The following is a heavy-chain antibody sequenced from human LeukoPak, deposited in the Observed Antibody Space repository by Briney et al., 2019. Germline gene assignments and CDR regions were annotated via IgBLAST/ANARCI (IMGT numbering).Heavy chain of an antibody. CDR1: GYTFTSYY. J-gene: IGHJ5*02. CDR2: INPSGGST. V-gene: IGHV1-46*01. Sequence: ASVKVSCKASGYTFTSYYMHWVRQAPGQGLEWMGIINPSGGSTSYAQKFQGRVTMTRDASTSTVYMELSSLRSEDTAVYYCARGDIPGMIVVAMTSWGQGALVTVSS. D-gene: IGHD3-22*01. CDR3: ARGDIPGMIVVAMTS.